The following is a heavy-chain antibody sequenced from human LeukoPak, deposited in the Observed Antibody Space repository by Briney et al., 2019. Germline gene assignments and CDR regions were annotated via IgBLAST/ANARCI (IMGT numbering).Heavy chain of an antibody. CDR3: AKPYGSGYYFFDN. V-gene: IGHV3-21*01. J-gene: IGHJ4*02. Sequence: KSGGSLRLSCAASGFTFSSCSMNWVRQAPGKGLEWVSSISSSSYIYYADSVKGRFTISRDNAKNTLYLQMNSLRAEDTAVYYCAKPYGSGYYFFDNWGQGTLVTVSS. CDR1: GFTFSSCS. CDR2: ISSSSYI. D-gene: IGHD6-19*01.